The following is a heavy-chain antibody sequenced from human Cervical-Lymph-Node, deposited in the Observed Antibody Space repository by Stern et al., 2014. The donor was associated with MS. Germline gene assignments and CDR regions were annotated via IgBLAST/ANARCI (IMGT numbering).Heavy chain of an antibody. CDR2: IIPIFGTA. J-gene: IGHJ4*02. D-gene: IGHD6-19*01. V-gene: IGHV1-69*01. CDR3: ARDLGRGWDRGYFDY. CDR1: GGTFSSYA. Sequence: VHLVESGAEVKKPGSSVKVSCKASGGTFSSYAISWVRQAPGQGLEWMGGIIPIFGTANYAQKCQGRVTITADESTSTAYMELSSLRSEDTAVYYCARDLGRGWDRGYFDYWGQGTLVTVSS.